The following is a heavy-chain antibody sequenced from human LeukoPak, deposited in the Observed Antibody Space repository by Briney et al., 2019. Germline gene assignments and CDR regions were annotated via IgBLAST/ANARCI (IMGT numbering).Heavy chain of an antibody. Sequence: SETLSLTCAVYGGSFSGYYWSWIRQPPGKGLEWIGEINHSGSTNYNPSLKSRVTISVDTSKNQFSLKLSSVTAADTAVYYCARGVYDSSGYMSKYYYYMDVWGKGTTVTVSS. D-gene: IGHD3-22*01. CDR1: GGSFSGYY. J-gene: IGHJ6*03. V-gene: IGHV4-34*01. CDR3: ARGVYDSSGYMSKYYYYMDV. CDR2: INHSGST.